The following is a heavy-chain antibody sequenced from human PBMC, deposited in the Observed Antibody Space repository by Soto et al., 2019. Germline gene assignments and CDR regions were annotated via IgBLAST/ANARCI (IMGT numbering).Heavy chain of an antibody. Sequence: SETLSLTCAVNGASFRGYSWTWIRQPPGKGLEWIGEINEGGDTNYNPSLKSRVTISIDTSEKRFSLKLTSVTAADTAVYFCAIGRYGGSYYNLLDYRGQRTAVTGSS. CDR2: INEGGDT. J-gene: IGHJ4*02. CDR3: AIGRYGGSYYNLLDY. V-gene: IGHV4-34*01. D-gene: IGHD1-26*01. CDR1: GASFRGYS.